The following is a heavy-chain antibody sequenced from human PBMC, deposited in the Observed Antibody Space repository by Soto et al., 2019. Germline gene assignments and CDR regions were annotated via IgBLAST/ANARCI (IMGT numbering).Heavy chain of an antibody. CDR1: GGTFNSYA. D-gene: IGHD4-4*01. CDR3: ARALYSNYNYYYYGMDV. CDR2: IIPIFGTA. V-gene: IGHV1-69*06. J-gene: IGHJ6*02. Sequence: QVQLVQSGAEVKKPGSSVKVSCKASGGTFNSYAISWVRQAPGQGLEWMGGIIPIFGTANYAQKFQGSVTFSADKSTSTVYMELSSLRSEATAVYYCARALYSNYNYYYYGMDVWGQGTTVTVSS.